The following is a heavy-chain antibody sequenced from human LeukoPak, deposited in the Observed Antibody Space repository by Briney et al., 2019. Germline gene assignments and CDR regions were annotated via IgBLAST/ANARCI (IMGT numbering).Heavy chain of an antibody. D-gene: IGHD6-6*01. CDR2: IYHSGST. CDR1: GGSISTYY. Sequence: PSETLSLTCIVSGGSISTYYWNWIRQPPGKGLEWIGYIYHSGSTNYNPSLQSRVTISVDTSKNQFSLNLNSVTAADTAVYYCARGGAARPHFQNWGQGTLVTVSS. CDR3: ARGGAARPHFQN. J-gene: IGHJ1*01. V-gene: IGHV4-59*01.